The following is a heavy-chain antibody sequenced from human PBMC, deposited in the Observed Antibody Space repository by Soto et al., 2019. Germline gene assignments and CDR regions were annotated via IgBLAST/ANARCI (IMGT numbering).Heavy chain of an antibody. CDR1: GFSLSTSGVG. CDR2: VYWDDDK. V-gene: IGHV2-5*05. D-gene: IGHD3-3*01. Sequence: QITLKESGPPLVKPTQTLTLTCTFSGFSLSTSGVGVGWIRQPPGKALEWLALVYWDDDKRYGPSLKSRLTTXKXTXXDQVVLTMTNMDPVDAATDYCAHSGEDFWRGRMDVWGQGTAVTVSS. J-gene: IGHJ6*02. CDR3: AHSGEDFWRGRMDV.